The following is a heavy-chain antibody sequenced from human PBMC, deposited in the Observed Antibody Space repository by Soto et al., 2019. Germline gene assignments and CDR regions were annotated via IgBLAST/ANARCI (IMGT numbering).Heavy chain of an antibody. Sequence: QVQLVQSWAEVKKPGASVKVSCKASGYTFTSYDINWVRQATGQGLEWMGWMNPNSGNTGYAQKFQGRVTMTRNTPRSTAHTQRSSLRSEDTAGYYCARDRRGSGDYWGQGTLATVSS. CDR3: ARDRRGSGDY. D-gene: IGHD1-26*01. CDR2: MNPNSGNT. J-gene: IGHJ4*02. V-gene: IGHV1-8*01. CDR1: GYTFTSYD.